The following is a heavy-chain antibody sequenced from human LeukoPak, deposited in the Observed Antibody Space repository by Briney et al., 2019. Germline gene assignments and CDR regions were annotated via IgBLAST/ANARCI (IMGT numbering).Heavy chain of an antibody. J-gene: IGHJ6*02. CDR2: ISGSGGST. CDR1: GFTFSSYA. CDR3: ARCGTGTTLYYYGMDV. Sequence: GGSLRLSCAASGFTFSSYAMSWVRQAPGKGLEWVSAISGSGGSTYYADSVKGRFTISRDNAKNSLYLQMNSLRAEDTAVYYCARCGTGTTLYYYGMDVWGQGTTVTVSS. V-gene: IGHV3-23*01. D-gene: IGHD1-1*01.